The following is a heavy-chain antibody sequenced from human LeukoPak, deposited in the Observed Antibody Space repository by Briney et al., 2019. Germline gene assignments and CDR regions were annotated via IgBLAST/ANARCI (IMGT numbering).Heavy chain of an antibody. Sequence: ASVKVSCKASGYTFTSYGISWVPQAPGQGLEWMGLISAYNGNTNYAQKLQGRVTMTTDTSTSTAYMELRSLRSGDTAVYYCARALGIVVVPAATSPPYYYYMDVWGKGTTVTVSS. CDR3: ARALGIVVVPAATSPPYYYYMDV. CDR1: GYTFTSYG. V-gene: IGHV1-18*01. D-gene: IGHD2-2*01. J-gene: IGHJ6*03. CDR2: ISAYNGNT.